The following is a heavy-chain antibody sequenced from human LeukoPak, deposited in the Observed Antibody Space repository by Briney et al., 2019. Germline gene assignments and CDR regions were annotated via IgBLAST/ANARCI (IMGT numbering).Heavy chain of an antibody. CDR2: ISDDGSNK. V-gene: IGHV3-30*04. Sequence: GRSLRLSCAASGFSFTNYSVHWVRQAPGKGLEWVVLISDDGSNKYYADSVKGRFTITRDNAKNTLYLQMSSLRSEDTAVYYCARTYGSSADAFDIWGQGTMVTVSS. D-gene: IGHD6-6*01. CDR3: ARTYGSSADAFDI. J-gene: IGHJ3*02. CDR1: GFSFTNYS.